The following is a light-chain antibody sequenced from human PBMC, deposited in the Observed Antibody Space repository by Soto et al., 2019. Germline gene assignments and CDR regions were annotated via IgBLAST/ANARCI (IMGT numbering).Light chain of an antibody. J-gene: IGLJ1*01. CDR3: SSYTTSITLG. CDR2: EVN. Sequence: QSALTQPASVSGSPGQSITISCTGTSSDVGAYNYVSWYQQHPGKAPKLVIYEVNSRPSGISNRFSGSKSGNTASLTISGLQAADEADYFCSSYTTSITLGFGTGTKVTVL. CDR1: SSDVGAYNY. V-gene: IGLV2-14*01.